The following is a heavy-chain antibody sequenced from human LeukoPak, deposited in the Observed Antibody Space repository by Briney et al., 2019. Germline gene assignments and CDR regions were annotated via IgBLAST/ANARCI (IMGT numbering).Heavy chain of an antibody. D-gene: IGHD1-7*01. J-gene: IGHJ4*02. V-gene: IGHV3-21*01. CDR3: ARDRMGGTTDY. CDR1: GFTFSSYS. Sequence: GGSLRLSCAASGFTFSSYSMNWVRQAPGKGLEWVSSISSSSYIYYADSVKGRFTISRDNAKNSLYLQMNSLRAEDTAVYYCARDRMGGTTDYWGQGTLVTVSS. CDR2: ISSSSYI.